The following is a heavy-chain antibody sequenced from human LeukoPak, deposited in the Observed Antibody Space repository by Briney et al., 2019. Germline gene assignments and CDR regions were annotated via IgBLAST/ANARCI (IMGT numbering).Heavy chain of an antibody. J-gene: IGHJ1*01. CDR1: GGSISSGSYY. V-gene: IGHV4-61*02. D-gene: IGHD3-3*01. CDR3: AREKGYDFWSGYMY. Sequence: PSETLSLTCTVSGGSISSGSYYWSWIRQPAGKGLEWIGRIYTSGSTNYNPSLKSRVTISVDTSKNQFSLKLSSVTAADTAVYYCAREKGYDFWSGYMYWGQGTLVTVSS. CDR2: IYTSGST.